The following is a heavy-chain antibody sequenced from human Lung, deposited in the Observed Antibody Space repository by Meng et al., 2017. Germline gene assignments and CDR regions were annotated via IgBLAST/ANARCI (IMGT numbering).Heavy chain of an antibody. CDR3: AKEIRPNDY. CDR2: INIGGETT. CDR1: GFTFSTAA. Sequence: VQLGGAGVVFVQSEGSLRLSCAVSGFTFSTAAMWWVRQAPGKGLVWVSSINIGGETTWFADSVKGRFTISRDNSKNTLYLQMNSLRAEDTAVYYCAKEIRPNDYWGQGTLVTVSS. V-gene: IGHV3-23*04. J-gene: IGHJ4*02.